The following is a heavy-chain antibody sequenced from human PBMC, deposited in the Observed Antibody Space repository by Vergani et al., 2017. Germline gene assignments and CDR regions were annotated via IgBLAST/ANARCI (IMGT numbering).Heavy chain of an antibody. Sequence: QVQLQESGPGLVKPSETLSLTCTVSGGSVSNVNYYWSWIRQPPGKGLEWIGYIYYSGTTNYNPSLKSRVTISVDTSKNQFSLKLSSVTAADTAVYYCAGEGVDSNPPFEEWGQGNLVTV. J-gene: IGHJ4*02. CDR2: IYYSGTT. CDR1: GGSVSNVNYY. V-gene: IGHV4-61*01. D-gene: IGHD3-9*01. CDR3: AGEGVDSNPPFEE.